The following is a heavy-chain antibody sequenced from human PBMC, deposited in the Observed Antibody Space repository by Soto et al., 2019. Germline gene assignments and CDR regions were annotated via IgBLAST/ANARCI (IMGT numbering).Heavy chain of an antibody. CDR2: IYRGGST. CDR1: GFTVSSNY. CDR3: AGYYDSRGYYPDSFDI. V-gene: IGHV3-66*01. Sequence: PGGSLRLSCAASGFTVSSNYMSWVRQAPGKGLEWVSVIYRGGSTYFADSVKGRFTISRDNSKNTLYLQMNSLRAEDTAIYYCAGYYDSRGYYPDSFDIWGQGTMVTVSS. J-gene: IGHJ3*02. D-gene: IGHD3-22*01.